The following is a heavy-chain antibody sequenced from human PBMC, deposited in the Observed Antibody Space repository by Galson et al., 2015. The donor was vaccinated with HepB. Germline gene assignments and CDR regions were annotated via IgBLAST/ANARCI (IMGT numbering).Heavy chain of an antibody. J-gene: IGHJ4*02. CDR1: RFTFNFYS. V-gene: IGHV3-48*01. CDR3: ARDAWVDY. Sequence: SLRLSCEASRFTFNFYSMTWVRQAPGKGLEWMSHISSDGGNKYYADSVKGRFSISRDNAKNSLYLQMNSLRAEDTAVYYCARDAWVDYWGQGSLVTVSS. CDR2: ISSDGGNK. D-gene: IGHD7-27*01.